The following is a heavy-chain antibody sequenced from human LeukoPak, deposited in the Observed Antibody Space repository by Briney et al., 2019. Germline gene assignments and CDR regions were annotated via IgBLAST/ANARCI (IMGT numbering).Heavy chain of an antibody. CDR2: MNDNSYYI. V-gene: IGHV3-21*01. CDR1: GFTFSSYS. CDR3: ARITFQGPYGMDV. D-gene: IGHD3-16*01. J-gene: IGHJ6*02. Sequence: GGSLRLSCAASGFTFSSYSMNWVRQAPGKGLEWVSAMNDNSYYIYYADSVRGRFTISRDNAKNSLYLQMNSVRAEDTAVYYCARITFQGPYGMDVWGQGTTVTVSS.